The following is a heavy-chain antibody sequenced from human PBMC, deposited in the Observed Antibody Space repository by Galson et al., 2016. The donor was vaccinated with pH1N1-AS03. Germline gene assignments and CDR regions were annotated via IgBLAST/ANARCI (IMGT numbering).Heavy chain of an antibody. CDR3: ARAYYGDFPAWFDP. V-gene: IGHV2-5*01. CDR1: GFSLSTSGVG. D-gene: IGHD4-17*01. Sequence: PALVKPTQTLTLTCTFSGFSLSTSGVGVGWIRQAPGKALEWLAIIYWNDDIRYSPSLRNRLTITKDTSKSQAVLTMTNMDLVDTATYFCARAYYGDFPAWFDPWGQGTLVTVSS. J-gene: IGHJ5*02. CDR2: IYWNDDI.